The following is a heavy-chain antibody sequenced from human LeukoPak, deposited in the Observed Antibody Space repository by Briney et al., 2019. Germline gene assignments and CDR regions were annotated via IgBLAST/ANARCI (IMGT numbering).Heavy chain of an antibody. CDR3: AKENGYNYYFDY. V-gene: IGHV3-21*04. CDR2: ISSSSSYM. CDR1: GFTFKTYN. D-gene: IGHD5-24*01. J-gene: IGHJ4*02. Sequence: PGGSLRLSCAASGFTFKTYNMNWVRQAPGKGLEWVSSISSSSSYMYYADSVKGRFTISRDNSKNTLYLQMNSLRAEDTAVYYCAKENGYNYYFDYWGQGTLVTVSS.